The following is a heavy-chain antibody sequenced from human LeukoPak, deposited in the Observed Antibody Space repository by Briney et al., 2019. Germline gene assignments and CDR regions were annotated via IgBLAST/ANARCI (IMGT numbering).Heavy chain of an antibody. Sequence: SETLSLTCAVYGGSFSGYYWSWIRQPPGKGLEWIGEINHSGSTNYNPSLKSRVTISVDTSKNQFSPKLSSVTAADTAVYYCAREAPDCTNGVCYIRDAFDIWGQGTMVTVSS. CDR3: AREAPDCTNGVCYIRDAFDI. CDR1: GGSFSGYY. D-gene: IGHD2-8*01. V-gene: IGHV4-34*01. J-gene: IGHJ3*02. CDR2: INHSGST.